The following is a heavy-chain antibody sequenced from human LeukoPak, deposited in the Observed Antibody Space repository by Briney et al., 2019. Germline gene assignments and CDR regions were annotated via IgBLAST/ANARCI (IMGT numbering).Heavy chain of an antibody. CDR2: ISSSSSYI. D-gene: IGHD1-26*01. Sequence: EGSLRLSCAASGFTFSSYSMNWVRQAPGKGLEWVSSISSSSSYIYYADSVKGRFTISRDNAKNSLYLQMNSLRAEDTAVYYCASSWELFRQYYFDYWGQGTLVTVSS. V-gene: IGHV3-21*01. CDR3: ASSWELFRQYYFDY. J-gene: IGHJ4*02. CDR1: GFTFSSYS.